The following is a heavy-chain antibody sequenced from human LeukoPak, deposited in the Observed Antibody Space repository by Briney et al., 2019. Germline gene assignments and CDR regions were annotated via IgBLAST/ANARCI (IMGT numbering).Heavy chain of an antibody. CDR1: GYTFTSYG. J-gene: IGHJ4*02. D-gene: IGHD3-3*01. V-gene: IGHV1-18*01. Sequence: GASVKVSCKASGYTFTSYGISWVRQAPGQGLEWMGWISAYNGNTNYAQKLQGRVTMTTDTSTSTAYMELRSLRSDDTAVYYCARDRGDYDLWSGYYAQGPPFDYWGQGTLVTVSS. CDR3: ARDRGDYDLWSGYYAQGPPFDY. CDR2: ISAYNGNT.